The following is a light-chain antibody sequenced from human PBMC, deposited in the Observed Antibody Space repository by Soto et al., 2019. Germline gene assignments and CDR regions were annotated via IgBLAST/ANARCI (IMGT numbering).Light chain of an antibody. CDR2: EGS. J-gene: IGLJ2*01. V-gene: IGLV2-23*01. CDR3: CSYVGSSTLV. CDR1: SSDVGSYNL. Sequence: QSVLTQPASVSGSPGQSITISCTGTSSDVGSYNLVSWYQQHPGKAPKLMIYEGSKRPSGVSNRFSGSKSGNTASLTISGLQAEFEADYYCCSYVGSSTLVFGGGTSVTVL.